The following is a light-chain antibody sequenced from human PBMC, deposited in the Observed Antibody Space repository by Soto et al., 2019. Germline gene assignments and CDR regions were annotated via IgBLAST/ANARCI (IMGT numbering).Light chain of an antibody. CDR1: QSISNW. V-gene: IGKV1-5*01. Sequence: DIQMTQSPSTLSAAVGDRVTITCRASQSISNWLAWYQQKPGKAPKLLIYDASSWESGISLRFSGSGSGTEFTLTISSLQPDDFATYYCQQYNSYSRTFGQGTKGDIK. CDR3: QQYNSYSRT. J-gene: IGKJ1*01. CDR2: DAS.